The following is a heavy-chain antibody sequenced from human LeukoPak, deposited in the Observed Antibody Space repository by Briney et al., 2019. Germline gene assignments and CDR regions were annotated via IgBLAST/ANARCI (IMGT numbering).Heavy chain of an antibody. V-gene: IGHV1-46*01. CDR2: INPSGGST. J-gene: IGHJ4*02. CDR1: GYTFTSYY. D-gene: IGHD2-2*01. Sequence: ASVTVSCTASGYTFTSYYMHWVRQAPGQGLEWMGIINPSGGSTSYAQKFQGRVTMTRDTSTSTVYMELSSLRSEDTAVYYSARAEVGSSLFDYWGQGTLVTVSS. CDR3: ARAEVGSSLFDY.